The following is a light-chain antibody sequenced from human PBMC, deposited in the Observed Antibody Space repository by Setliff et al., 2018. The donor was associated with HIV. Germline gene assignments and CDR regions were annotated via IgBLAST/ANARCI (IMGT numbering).Light chain of an antibody. CDR1: SSNIGSNI. CDR3: ATWDDSLNGNV. Sequence: SVLTQPPSASGTPGQRVTISCSGSSSNIGSNIVNWYQHLPGTAPKLLIYRNNQRPSGVPDRFSGSKSGTSASLAISGLQSEDEADYYCATWDDSLNGNVFGSGTKGTVL. J-gene: IGLJ1*01. CDR2: RNN. V-gene: IGLV1-44*01.